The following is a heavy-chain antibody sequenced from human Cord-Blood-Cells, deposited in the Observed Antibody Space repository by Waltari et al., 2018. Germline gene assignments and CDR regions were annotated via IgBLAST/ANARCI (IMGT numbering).Heavy chain of an antibody. CDR2: IYYSGST. V-gene: IGHV4-59*11. Sequence: QVQLQESGPGLVKPSETLTLTCTVSVGTISIPYWSWLRPAPGKGLEWIGYIYYSGSTNYNPSLKSRVTISVDTSKNQLSLKLSSVTAADTAVYYCARGGYDFWSGPENWFDPWGQGTLVTVSS. CDR3: ARGGYDFWSGPENWFDP. J-gene: IGHJ5*02. CDR1: VGTISIPY. D-gene: IGHD3-3*01.